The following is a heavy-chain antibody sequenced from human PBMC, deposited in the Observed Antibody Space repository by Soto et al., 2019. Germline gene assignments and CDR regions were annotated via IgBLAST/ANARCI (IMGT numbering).Heavy chain of an antibody. V-gene: IGHV3-30*03. CDR3: ARDRDGGTYPYLDN. CDR2: LSHDGSNK. Sequence: GGSLRLSCAASGFIFRAFGIHWVRQAPGKGLEWVAFLSHDGSNKYYADSVRGRFTISRDNSKNTVYLQMNSLRSDDTAVYYRARDRDGGTYPYLDNWGQGTRVT. J-gene: IGHJ4*02. CDR1: GFIFRAFG. D-gene: IGHD1-26*01.